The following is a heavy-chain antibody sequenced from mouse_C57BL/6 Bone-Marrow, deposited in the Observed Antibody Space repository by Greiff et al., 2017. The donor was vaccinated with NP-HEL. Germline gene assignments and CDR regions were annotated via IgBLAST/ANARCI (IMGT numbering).Heavy chain of an antibody. D-gene: IGHD1-1*01. CDR2: ISYSGST. CDR1: GYSFTSDY. J-gene: IGHJ2*01. CDR3: ARYGSSFDY. V-gene: IGHV3-8*01. Sequence: EVQRVESGPGLAKPSQSLSLSCSVSGYSFTSDYWNWIRQFPGHKLEYMGYISYSGSTYYYPSLKSRISITRDTSKNQYYLQLNSVTTEDTATYYCARYGSSFDYWGQGTTLTVSS.